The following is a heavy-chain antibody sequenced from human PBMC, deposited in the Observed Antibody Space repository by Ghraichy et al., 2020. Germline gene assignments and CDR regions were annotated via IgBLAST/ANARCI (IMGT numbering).Heavy chain of an antibody. CDR2: ISGGGTST. D-gene: IGHD3-10*01. Sequence: LTCAASGFTFSSYAMNWVRQAPGKGLEWVSGISGGGTSTYYAASVKGRFTISRDSSRNTLYLQMSSLRADDTAVYYCAKMSYNGQRGYFDFWGQGSLVTVSS. CDR1: GFTFSSYA. V-gene: IGHV3-23*01. CDR3: AKMSYNGQRGYFDF. J-gene: IGHJ4*02.